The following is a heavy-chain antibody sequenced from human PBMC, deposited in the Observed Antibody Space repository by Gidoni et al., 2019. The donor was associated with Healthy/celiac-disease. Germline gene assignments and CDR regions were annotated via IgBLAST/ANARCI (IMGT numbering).Heavy chain of an antibody. CDR2: ISYDGSNK. CDR3: AKRAGLLWFGEPQRPYYYYGMDV. Sequence: QVQLVESGGGVVQPGRSLRLSCAASGFTFSSYGMHWVRQAPGKGLGWVAVISYDGSNKDYADSVKGRFTISRDNSKNTLYLQMNSLRAEDTAVYYCAKRAGLLWFGEPQRPYYYYGMDVWGQGTTVTVSS. D-gene: IGHD3-10*01. J-gene: IGHJ6*02. CDR1: GFTFSSYG. V-gene: IGHV3-30*18.